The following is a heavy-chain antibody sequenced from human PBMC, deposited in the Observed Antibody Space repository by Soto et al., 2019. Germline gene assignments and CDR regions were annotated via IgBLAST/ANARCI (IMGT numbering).Heavy chain of an antibody. Sequence: PSETLSLTCTVSGGSISSSSYYWGWIRQPPGKGLEWIGSIYYSGSTYYNPSLESRVTISVDTSKNQFSLKLSSVTAADTAVYYCARSSPHSGYYAPCDYWGQGTLVTVSS. J-gene: IGHJ4*02. V-gene: IGHV4-39*01. CDR3: ARSSPHSGYYAPCDY. CDR1: GGSISSSSYY. D-gene: IGHD3-22*01. CDR2: IYYSGST.